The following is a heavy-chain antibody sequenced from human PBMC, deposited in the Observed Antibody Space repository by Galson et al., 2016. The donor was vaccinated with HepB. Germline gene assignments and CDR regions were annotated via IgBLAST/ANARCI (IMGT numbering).Heavy chain of an antibody. V-gene: IGHV3-NL1*01. CDR1: GFTFSSYG. CDR3: ARDPGFRNGMNV. J-gene: IGHJ6*01. Sequence: SLRLSCAASGFTFSSYGMHWVRQAPGKGLEWLSVSYGDGSTYYAESVRGRFTISRDNSKNSVSLQMNNLRAEDTAVYYCARDPGFRNGMNVW. CDR2: SYGDGST.